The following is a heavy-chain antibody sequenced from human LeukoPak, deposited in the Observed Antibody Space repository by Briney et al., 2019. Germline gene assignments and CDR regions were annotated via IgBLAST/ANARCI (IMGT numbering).Heavy chain of an antibody. Sequence: GGSLRLSCAASGFTFSSYAMHWVRQAPGKGLEWVAVISYDGSNKYYADSVKGRFTISRDNSKNTLYLQMNSLRAEDTAVYYCARDQYSSIQWGYFDYWGQGTLVTVSS. CDR2: ISYDGSNK. CDR1: GFTFSSYA. D-gene: IGHD6-13*01. CDR3: ARDQYSSIQWGYFDY. V-gene: IGHV3-30-3*01. J-gene: IGHJ4*02.